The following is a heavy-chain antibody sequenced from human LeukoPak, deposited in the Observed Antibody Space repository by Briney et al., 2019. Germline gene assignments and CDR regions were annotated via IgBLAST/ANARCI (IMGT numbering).Heavy chain of an antibody. V-gene: IGHV1-58*01. J-gene: IGHJ4*02. Sequence: ASVKVSCKASGFTFTSSAVQWVRQARGQRLEWIGWIVVGSGNTNYAQKFQGRVTITTDESTSTAYMELSSLRSEDTAVYYCATTGSSGWARDYDYWGQGTLVTVSS. CDR2: IVVGSGNT. CDR3: ATTGSSGWARDYDY. D-gene: IGHD6-19*01. CDR1: GFTFTSSA.